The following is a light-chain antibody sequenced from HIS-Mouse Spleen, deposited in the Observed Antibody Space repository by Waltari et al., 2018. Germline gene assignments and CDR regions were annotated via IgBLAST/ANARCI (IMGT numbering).Light chain of an antibody. J-gene: IGLJ3*02. CDR3: CSYAGSSTWV. V-gene: IGLV2-23*01. CDR1: SSDVGSYHL. CDR2: EGS. Sequence: QSALTQPASVSGSPGPSITISCTGTSSDVGSYHLVSWYQQHPGKAPKLMIYEGSKRPSGVSNRFSGSKSGNTASLTISGLQAEDEADYYCCSYAGSSTWVFGGGTKLTVL.